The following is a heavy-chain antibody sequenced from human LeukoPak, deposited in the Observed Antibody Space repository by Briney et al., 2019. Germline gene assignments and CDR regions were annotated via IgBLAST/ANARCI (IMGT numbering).Heavy chain of an antibody. CDR2: INPNSGGT. J-gene: IGHJ4*02. CDR3: ATDYGDYESGY. D-gene: IGHD4-17*01. V-gene: IGHV1-2*02. Sequence: GASVKVSCKASGYTFTDYYMHWVRQAPGQALEWMGWINPNSGGTDYAQKFQGRVTMTRDTSISTAYMELSRLRSDDTAVYYCATDYGDYESGYWGQGTLVTVSS. CDR1: GYTFTDYY.